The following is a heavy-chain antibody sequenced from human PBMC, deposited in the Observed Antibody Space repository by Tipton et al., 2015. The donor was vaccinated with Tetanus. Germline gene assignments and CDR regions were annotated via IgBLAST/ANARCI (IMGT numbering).Heavy chain of an antibody. D-gene: IGHD7-27*01. CDR1: GGSFSGYY. CDR2: INHSGST. V-gene: IGHV4-34*01. J-gene: IGHJ5*02. Sequence: GLVKPSETLSLTCGVYGGSFSGYYWSWIRQPPGKGLEWIGEINHSGSTNYNPSLKSRVTISVDTSKNQFSLKLSSVTAADTAVYYCARDGWGLTNWFDPWGQGTLVTVSS. CDR3: ARDGWGLTNWFDP.